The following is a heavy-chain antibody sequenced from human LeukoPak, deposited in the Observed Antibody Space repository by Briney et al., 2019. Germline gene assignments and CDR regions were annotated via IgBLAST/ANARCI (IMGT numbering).Heavy chain of an antibody. CDR1: GGSTDTVAFY. Sequence: SETLSLTCTVSGGSTDTVAFYWGWVRQPPEKGLEWIGTIYDSENEFHNPSLNTRVTISADTSKNQFSLKLNSVTAADTAIYYCARQISDYYYYYMDVWGEGITVTVSS. J-gene: IGHJ6*03. CDR2: IYDSENE. CDR3: ARQISDYYYYYMDV. V-gene: IGHV4-39*01. D-gene: IGHD2/OR15-2a*01.